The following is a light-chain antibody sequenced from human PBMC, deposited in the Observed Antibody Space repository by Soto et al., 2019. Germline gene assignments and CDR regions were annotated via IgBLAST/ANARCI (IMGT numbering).Light chain of an antibody. J-gene: IGLJ1*01. V-gene: IGLV2-14*01. CDR2: QVT. CDR3: TSFSSSTSLYV. Sequence: QSVLTQPASVSGSLGQSITISCTGTIRDIAGYNYISWYQQLPGKAPKLMIYQVTIRPSGISNRFSGSKSGNTASLTISGLQAEDEADYYCTSFSSSTSLYVFGTGTKVTVL. CDR1: IRDIAGYNY.